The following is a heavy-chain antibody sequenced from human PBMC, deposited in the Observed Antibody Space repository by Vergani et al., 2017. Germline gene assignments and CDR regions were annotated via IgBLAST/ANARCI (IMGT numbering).Heavy chain of an antibody. D-gene: IGHD2/OR15-2a*01. CDR3: AKGANIGYYYYYMDV. CDR1: GFTFSSYG. CDR2: ISYDGSNK. V-gene: IGHV3-30*18. J-gene: IGHJ6*03. Sequence: QVQLVESGGGVVQPERSLRLSCAASGFTFSSYGMHWVRQAPGKGLEWVAVISYDGSNKYYADSVKGRFTISRDNSKNTLYLQMNSLRAEDTAVYYCAKGANIGYYYYYMDVWGKGTTVTVSS.